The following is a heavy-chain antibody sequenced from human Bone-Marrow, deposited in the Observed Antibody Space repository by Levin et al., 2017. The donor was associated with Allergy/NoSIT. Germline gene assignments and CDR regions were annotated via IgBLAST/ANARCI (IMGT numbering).Heavy chain of an antibody. Sequence: ASVKVSCEASGYAFSSYYVHWVRQTPGQGLEWMGWINPNSGATKYAPKFQDRVTMTRDTAISTAYMDLSRLTSDDTAVYYCARGRTITLIVVATAEHWGQGTLVTVSS. V-gene: IGHV1-2*02. D-gene: IGHD3-22*01. J-gene: IGHJ1*01. CDR3: ARGRTITLIVVATAEH. CDR1: GYAFSSYY. CDR2: INPNSGAT.